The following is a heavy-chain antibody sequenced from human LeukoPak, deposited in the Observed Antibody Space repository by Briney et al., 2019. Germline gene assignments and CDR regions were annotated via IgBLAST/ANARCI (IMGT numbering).Heavy chain of an antibody. D-gene: IGHD1-26*01. J-gene: IGHJ3*02. Sequence: GGSLRLSCAASGFTFSSYAMSWVRQAPGKGLEWVSAISGSGGSTYYADSVKGRFTISRDNSKNTLYVQMNSLRVEDTAVYYCAKDRQVGLDAFDIWGQGTMVTVSS. V-gene: IGHV3-23*01. CDR3: AKDRQVGLDAFDI. CDR1: GFTFSSYA. CDR2: ISGSGGST.